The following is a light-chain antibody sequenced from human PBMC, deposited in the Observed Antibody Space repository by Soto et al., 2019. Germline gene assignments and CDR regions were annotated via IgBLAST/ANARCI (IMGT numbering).Light chain of an antibody. CDR1: HNIYNY. J-gene: IGKJ4*01. CDR2: DAS. V-gene: IGKV1-33*01. CDR3: QHYDNLPLT. Sequence: DIQMTQSPSSLSASVGDSVTIACQASHNIYNYLNWYHQKPGKAPKLLIFDASKLETGVPSRFSGSGSRTHFSLTINSLQSEDVGTYFCQHYDNLPLTFGGGTKVEIE.